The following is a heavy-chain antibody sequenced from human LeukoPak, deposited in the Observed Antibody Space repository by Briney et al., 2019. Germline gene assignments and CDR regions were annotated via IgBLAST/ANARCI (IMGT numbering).Heavy chain of an antibody. CDR3: ARDQDCSGGSCYPGF. CDR1: GYTFTSNA. V-gene: IGHV1-2*02. J-gene: IGHJ4*02. CDR2: INPNSGGT. Sequence: ASVKVSCKASGYTFTSNAMHWVRQAPGQGLEWMGWINPNSGGTNYAQKFQGRVTMTRDTSISTAYMELSRLRSDDTAVYYCARDQDCSGGSCYPGFWGQGTLVTVSS. D-gene: IGHD2-15*01.